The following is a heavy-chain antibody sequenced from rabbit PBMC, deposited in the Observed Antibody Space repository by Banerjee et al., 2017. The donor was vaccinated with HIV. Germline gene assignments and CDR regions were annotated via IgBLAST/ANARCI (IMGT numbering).Heavy chain of an antibody. D-gene: IGHD4-1*01. CDR1: GFDFSSYG. CDR2: IYAGSSGST. CDR3: ARDLAGAIGWNFNL. Sequence: QEQLVESGGGLVQPGGSLKLSCKASGFDFSSYGVSWVRQAPGKGLEWIACIYAGSSGSTYYATWAKGRFTISKTSSTTVTLQMTSLTAADTATYFCARDLAGAIGWNFNLWGQGTLVTVS. J-gene: IGHJ4*01. V-gene: IGHV1S45*01.